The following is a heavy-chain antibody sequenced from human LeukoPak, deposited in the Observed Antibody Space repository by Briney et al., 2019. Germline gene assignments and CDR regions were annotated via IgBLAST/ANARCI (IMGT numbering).Heavy chain of an antibody. CDR1: GYTFTGYY. CDR2: INPNSGGT. Sequence: ASVKVSCKASGYTFTGYYMHWVRQAPGQGLEWMGWINPNSGGTNYAQKFQGRVTMTRDTSISTAYMELSRLRSDDTAVDYCAREYSGSYFGWVYFDYWGQGTLVTVSS. CDR3: AREYSGSYFGWVYFDY. D-gene: IGHD1-26*01. J-gene: IGHJ4*02. V-gene: IGHV1-2*02.